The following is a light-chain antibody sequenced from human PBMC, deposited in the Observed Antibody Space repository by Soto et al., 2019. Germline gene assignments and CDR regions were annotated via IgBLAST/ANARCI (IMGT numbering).Light chain of an antibody. Sequence: DIQMTQSPSTLSASVGDRVTITCRASQSVFIWVAWYQQKPVRAPKLLIFDAMNLEYEVPSRFSGDGSETEFARTVSGLALDDFATDYWQQYSGNSFTFGQGTKVEI. J-gene: IGKJ2*01. V-gene: IGKV1-5*01. CDR3: QQYSGNSFT. CDR1: QSVFIW. CDR2: DAM.